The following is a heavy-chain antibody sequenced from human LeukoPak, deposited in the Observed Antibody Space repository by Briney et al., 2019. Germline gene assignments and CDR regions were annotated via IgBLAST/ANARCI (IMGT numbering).Heavy chain of an antibody. Sequence: PGGSLRLSCAASGFSFSSYWMHWVRQAPGKGLVWVSRINGDGSSTRYADSVKGRFTISRDSAKNSLYLQMNSLRAEDTAVYYCARGPYSSNWYVDYWGQGTLVTVAS. D-gene: IGHD6-13*01. CDR2: INGDGSST. CDR1: GFSFSSYW. V-gene: IGHV3-74*01. CDR3: ARGPYSSNWYVDY. J-gene: IGHJ4*02.